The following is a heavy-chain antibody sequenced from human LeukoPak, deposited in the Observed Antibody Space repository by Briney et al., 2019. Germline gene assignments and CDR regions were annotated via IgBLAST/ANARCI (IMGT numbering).Heavy chain of an antibody. J-gene: IGHJ4*02. D-gene: IGHD3-3*01. CDR1: GYTFTGYY. Sequence: ASVTVSFKGSGYTFTGYYMHWVRQAPGQGIEWMGWIDPNSGGTNYAQKFRGRVTMTRDTSISTAYMELSRLRSDDTAVYYCALFGVVTLFDYWGQGTLVTVSS. CDR3: ALFGVVTLFDY. V-gene: IGHV1-2*02. CDR2: IDPNSGGT.